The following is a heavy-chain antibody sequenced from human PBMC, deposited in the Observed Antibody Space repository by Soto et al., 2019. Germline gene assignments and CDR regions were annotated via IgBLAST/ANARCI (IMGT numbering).Heavy chain of an antibody. CDR2: ISAYNGNT. Sequence: CSASGYTSTSYGFSWVRQAPGQGLEWMGWISAYNGNTNYAQKLQGRVTMTTDTSTSPAYMKLRSLRSDDTAVYYCARVAMVYDFWFCSSKRVLRNFD. J-gene: IGHJ4*01. CDR1: GYTSTSYG. CDR3: ARVAMVYDFWFCSSKRVLRNFD. V-gene: IGHV1-18*01. D-gene: IGHD3-3*01.